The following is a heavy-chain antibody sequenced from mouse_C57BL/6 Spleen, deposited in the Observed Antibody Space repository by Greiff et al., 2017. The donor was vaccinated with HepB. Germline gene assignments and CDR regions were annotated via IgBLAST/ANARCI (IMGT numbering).Heavy chain of an antibody. D-gene: IGHD1-1*01. CDR3: AIGTVVAPYYAMGY. J-gene: IGHJ4*01. CDR2: IDPSDSYT. CDR1: GYTFTSYW. V-gene: IGHV1-59*01. Sequence: QVQLQQPGAELVRPGTSVKLSCKASGYTFTSYWMHWVKQRPGQGLEWIGVIDPSDSYTNYNQKFKGKATLTVDTSSSTAYMQLSSLTSEDSAVYYCAIGTVVAPYYAMGYWGQGTSVTVSS.